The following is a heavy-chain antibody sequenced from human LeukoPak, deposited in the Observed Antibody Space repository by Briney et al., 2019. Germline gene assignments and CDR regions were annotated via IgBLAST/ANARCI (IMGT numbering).Heavy chain of an antibody. D-gene: IGHD3-10*01. J-gene: IGHJ4*02. V-gene: IGHV6-1*01. CDR3: AREPFAFGDLSPIDY. CDR1: GDSVSSNSAA. CDR2: TYYRSKWYN. Sequence: SQTLSLTCALSGDSVSSNSAAWNWIRQSPSRGLEWLGRTYYRSKWYNDYAVSVKSRITIDPDTSKNQFSLQLNSVTPEDTAVYYCAREPFAFGDLSPIDYWGQGTLVTVSS.